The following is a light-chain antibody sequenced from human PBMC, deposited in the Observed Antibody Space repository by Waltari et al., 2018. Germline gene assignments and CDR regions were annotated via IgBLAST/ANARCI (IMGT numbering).Light chain of an antibody. CDR2: EDD. CDR3: HSYDSSDHGV. J-gene: IGLJ3*02. Sequence: NFMLTQPHSVSESPGKTVTISCTRSSGSVGSSYVQWYQQRPCSAPTTVIYEDDKRPSGVPDRFSGSLDSSSNSASLTISGLGAEDEADYFCHSYDSSDHGVFGGGTRLTVL. CDR1: SGSVGSSY. V-gene: IGLV6-57*03.